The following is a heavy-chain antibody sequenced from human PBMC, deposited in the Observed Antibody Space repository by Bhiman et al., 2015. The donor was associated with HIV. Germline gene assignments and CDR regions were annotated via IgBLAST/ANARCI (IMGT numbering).Heavy chain of an antibody. Sequence: EVQLVETGGGLIQPGGSLRLSCAASGFTVSSNYMSWVRQAPGKGLEWVSVIYSGGSTYYADSVKGRFTISRDNSKNTLYLQMNSLRAEDTAVYYCARGGVVTQRTRFDYWGQGTLVTVSS. D-gene: IGHD4-23*01. J-gene: IGHJ4*02. V-gene: IGHV3-53*02. CDR2: IYSGGST. CDR1: GFTVSSNY. CDR3: ARGGVVTQRTRFDY.